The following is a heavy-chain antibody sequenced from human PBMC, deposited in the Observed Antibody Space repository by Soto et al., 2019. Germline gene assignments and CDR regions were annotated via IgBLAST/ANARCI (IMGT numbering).Heavy chain of an antibody. CDR1: GFTFSSYG. D-gene: IGHD1-1*01. V-gene: IGHV3-30*18. Sequence: QVQLVESGGGVVQPGRSLRLSCAASGFTFSSYGMHWVRQAPGKGLEWVAVISYDGSNKYYEDSVKGRFTISRDNSKNTLYLQMNSLRAEDTAVYYCAKDRGGSSASTTPDPWGQGTLVTVSS. CDR2: ISYDGSNK. CDR3: AKDRGGSSASTTPDP. J-gene: IGHJ5*02.